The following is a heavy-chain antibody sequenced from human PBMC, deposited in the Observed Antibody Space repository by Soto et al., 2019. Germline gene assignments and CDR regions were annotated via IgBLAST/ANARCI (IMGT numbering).Heavy chain of an antibody. J-gene: IGHJ3*02. CDR3: VTGSGSSTSEDFDI. D-gene: IGHD3-10*01. CDR1: GGSVTTYY. Sequence: SETLSLTCTVFGGSVTTYYWTWFRQPPGKGLEWIGFTSHSGSTNYNPSLKSRVTMSVDTSKNQFSLKLNSVTAADTAVYYCVTGSGSSTSEDFDIWERGTMVT. CDR2: TSHSGST. V-gene: IGHV4-59*02.